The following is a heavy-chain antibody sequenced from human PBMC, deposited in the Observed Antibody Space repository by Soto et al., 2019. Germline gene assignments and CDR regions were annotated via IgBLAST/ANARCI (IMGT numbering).Heavy chain of an antibody. CDR2: IYHSGST. J-gene: IGHJ4*02. CDR3: AGGIAARPLGY. CDR1: GGSISSGCSF. V-gene: IGHV4-30-2*01. D-gene: IGHD6-6*01. Sequence: QLQLQESGSGLVKPSQTLSLTCAVSGGSISSGCSFWSWIRQPPGKGLEWIGYIYHSGSTYYNPSLKSRVTISVDRSKNQFSLKLSSVTAADTAVYYCAGGIAARPLGYWGQGTLVTVSS.